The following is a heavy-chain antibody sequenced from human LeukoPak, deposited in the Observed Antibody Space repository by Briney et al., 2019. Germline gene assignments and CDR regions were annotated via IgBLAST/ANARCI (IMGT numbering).Heavy chain of an antibody. J-gene: IGHJ6*03. D-gene: IGHD3-3*01. V-gene: IGHV3-48*03. CDR2: ISNTGNNI. CDR1: GFIFSSYE. CDR3: ARDQGFSYYFYYMDV. Sequence: TGGSLRLSCEASGFIFSSYEMNWVRQAPGKGLKWVSSISNTGNNIYYADSVKGRFTISRDNAKNSLYLQMNSLRAEDTAVYYCARDQGFSYYFYYMDVWGKGTTVTVSS.